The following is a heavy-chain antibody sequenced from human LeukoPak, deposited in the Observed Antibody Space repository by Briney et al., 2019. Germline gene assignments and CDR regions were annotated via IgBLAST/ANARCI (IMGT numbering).Heavy chain of an antibody. J-gene: IGHJ4*02. D-gene: IGHD6-13*01. CDR3: ARASYSSSWFPTYFDY. CDR2: INNDGSST. V-gene: IGHV3-74*01. CDR1: GFIFSDHW. Sequence: GGSLRLSCAASGFIFSDHWMHWVRQAPGKGLVWLSRINNDGSSTIYADSVKGRFTISRDNGKNSLYLQMNSLRAEDTAVYYCARASYSSSWFPTYFDYWGQGTLVTVSS.